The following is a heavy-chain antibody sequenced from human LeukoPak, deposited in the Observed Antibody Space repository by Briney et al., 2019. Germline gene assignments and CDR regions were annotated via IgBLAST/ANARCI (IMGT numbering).Heavy chain of an antibody. Sequence: GGSLRLSCAASGFTVSSNYMSWVRQAPGKGLEGVTVIYSGGSTYFADCGKGRFTISRDNSKNTLYIQMNSLRAEVTAVYYCARDQRVVGDNESMDVWGKGTTVTVSS. V-gene: IGHV3-66*02. CDR3: ARDQRVVGDNESMDV. CDR2: IYSGGST. J-gene: IGHJ6*03. CDR1: GFTVSSNY. D-gene: IGHD1-26*01.